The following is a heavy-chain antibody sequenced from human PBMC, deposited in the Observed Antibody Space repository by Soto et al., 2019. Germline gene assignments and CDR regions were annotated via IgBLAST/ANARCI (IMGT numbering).Heavy chain of an antibody. D-gene: IGHD5-18*01. J-gene: IGHJ4*02. V-gene: IGHV4-4*02. CDR3: ASHRGNTYGPYDY. CDR2: ISHSGNT. CDR1: GGSISSSNW. Sequence: SETLSVTWAVSGGSISSSNWCSCFRPSPRKGLEWIGEISHSGNTNHNPSLKSRVTISIDKSKNQFSLKLTSVTAADTAVYYCASHRGNTYGPYDYWGQGTLVTVSS.